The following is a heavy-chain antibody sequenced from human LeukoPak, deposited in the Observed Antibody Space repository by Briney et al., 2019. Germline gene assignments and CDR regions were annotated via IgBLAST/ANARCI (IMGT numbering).Heavy chain of an antibody. CDR1: GFTFSSYW. CDR3: AGRTSPTYYYYYYMDV. Sequence: PGGSLRLSCAASGFTFSSYWMSWVRQAPGKGLEWVANIKQDGSEKYYVDSVKGRFTISRDNAKNSLYLQMNSLRAEDTAVYYCAGRTSPTYYYYYYMDVWGKGTTVTVSS. J-gene: IGHJ6*03. CDR2: IKQDGSEK. V-gene: IGHV3-7*03. D-gene: IGHD2-2*01.